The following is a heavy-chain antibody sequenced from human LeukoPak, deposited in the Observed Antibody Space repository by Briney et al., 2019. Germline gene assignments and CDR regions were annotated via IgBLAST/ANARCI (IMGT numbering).Heavy chain of an antibody. Sequence: ASVKVSCKASGYTFTSYDINWVRQATGQGLEWTGWMNPNSGNTGYAQKFQGRVTITADESTSTAYMELSSLRSEDTAVYYCASSTEPYYYYYGMDVWGQGTTVTVSS. CDR3: ASSTEPYYYYYGMDV. V-gene: IGHV1-8*01. D-gene: IGHD4-17*01. CDR1: GYTFTSYD. CDR2: MNPNSGNT. J-gene: IGHJ6*02.